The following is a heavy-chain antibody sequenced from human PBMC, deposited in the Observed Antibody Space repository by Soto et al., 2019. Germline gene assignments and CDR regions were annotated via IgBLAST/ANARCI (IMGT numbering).Heavy chain of an antibody. D-gene: IGHD3-3*01. CDR2: IYHSGST. CDR3: ARETIFGVVKPYYYMAH. Sequence: SETLSLTCAVSSGSISNHYWWTWVRQPPGKGLEWIGQIYHSGSTNYNPSLKSRVTISVDKSKNHFSLDLNSVTAADTAVYYCARETIFGVVKPYYYMAHCGTVTTVTVSS. V-gene: IGHV4-4*02. J-gene: IGHJ6*03. CDR1: SGSISNHYW.